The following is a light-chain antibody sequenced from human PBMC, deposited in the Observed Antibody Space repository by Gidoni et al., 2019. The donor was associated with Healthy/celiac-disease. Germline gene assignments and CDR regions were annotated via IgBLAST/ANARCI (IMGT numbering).Light chain of an antibody. CDR1: KLGDKY. V-gene: IGLV3-1*01. CDR3: QAWDSSNRV. CDR2: QDS. Sequence: SYELTQPHSVSVSPGQTASITCSGDKLGDKYACWYQQKPGQSPVLVIYQDSKRPSGIPERFSGSNSGNTATLTISGTQAMDEADYYCQAWDSSNRVFGGGTKLTVL. J-gene: IGLJ2*01.